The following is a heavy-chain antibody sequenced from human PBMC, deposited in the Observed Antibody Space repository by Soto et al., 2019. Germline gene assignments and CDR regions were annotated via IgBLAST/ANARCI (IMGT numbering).Heavy chain of an antibody. V-gene: IGHV3-21*01. CDR1: GSTFSSYS. Sequence: GGSLRLSCAASGSTFSSYSMNWVRQAPGKGLEWVSSISSSSSYIYYADSVKGRFTISRDNAKSSLYLQMNSLRAEDTAVDYCSNPPAPELGKVDCVHGTTVTVS. CDR2: ISSSSSYI. D-gene: IGHD1-7*01. CDR3: SNPPAPELGKVD. J-gene: IGHJ6*02.